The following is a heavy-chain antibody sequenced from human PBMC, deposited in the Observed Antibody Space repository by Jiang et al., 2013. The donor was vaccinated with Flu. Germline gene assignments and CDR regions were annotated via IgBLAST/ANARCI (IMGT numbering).Heavy chain of an antibody. CDR3: ARSAVPMATTSDYAEYFQL. Sequence: RLSVCSVWIHIQSYGMHWVRQAPGKGLEWLTIISYDGSHKYYADSVKGRFTISRDNSKSTLYLQMNTLRAEDTAVYYCARSAVPMATTSDYAEYFQLWGHGTLVTASS. J-gene: IGHJ1*01. D-gene: IGHD1-26*01. CDR2: ISYDGSHK. CDR1: IHIQSYG. V-gene: IGHV3-33*05.